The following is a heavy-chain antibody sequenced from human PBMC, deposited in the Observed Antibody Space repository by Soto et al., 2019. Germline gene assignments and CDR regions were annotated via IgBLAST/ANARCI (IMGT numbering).Heavy chain of an antibody. Sequence: GGSLRLSCAASGFTVSSNYMSWVRQAPGKGLEWVSVIYSGGSTYYADSVKGRFTISRDNSKNTLYLQMNSLRAEDTAVYYCARDLRGDFDAFDIWGQGTMVTVSS. V-gene: IGHV3-53*01. D-gene: IGHD4-17*01. J-gene: IGHJ3*02. CDR1: GFTVSSNY. CDR3: ARDLRGDFDAFDI. CDR2: IYSGGST.